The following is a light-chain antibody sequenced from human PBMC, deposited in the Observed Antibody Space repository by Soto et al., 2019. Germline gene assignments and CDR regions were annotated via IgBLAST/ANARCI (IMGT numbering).Light chain of an antibody. Sequence: DIQMTQSPSTLSASVGDRVTITCRASQNINTWVAWYQQKPGKAPNLLIYRASSLESGVPPRFSGSGSGTEFSLTIRALQPEDFATSYCQQISRYPLTFGGGTKVHI. CDR1: QNINTW. CDR2: RAS. V-gene: IGKV1-5*01. CDR3: QQISRYPLT. J-gene: IGKJ4*01.